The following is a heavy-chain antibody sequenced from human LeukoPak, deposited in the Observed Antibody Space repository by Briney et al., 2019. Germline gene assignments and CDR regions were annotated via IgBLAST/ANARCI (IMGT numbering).Heavy chain of an antibody. CDR2: ITSSSSTI. CDR3: ATSGSYRFDY. D-gene: IGHD1-26*01. CDR1: GFTFSSYT. J-gene: IGHJ4*02. Sequence: GGSLRLSCAASGFTFSSYTMNWVRQAPGKGLEWVSYITSSSSTIYYADSVKGRFTISRDNAKNSLYLQMNSLRVEDTAIYYCATSGSYRFDYWGQGTLVTVSS. V-gene: IGHV3-48*01.